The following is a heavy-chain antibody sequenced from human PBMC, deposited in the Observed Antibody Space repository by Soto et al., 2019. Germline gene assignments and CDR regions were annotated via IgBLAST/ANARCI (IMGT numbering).Heavy chain of an antibody. V-gene: IGHV4-4*02. CDR1: SGSISSSNW. CDR2: IYHSGST. D-gene: IGHD3-10*01. J-gene: IGHJ5*02. Sequence: SETLSLTCAVSSGSISSSNWWSWVRQPPGKGLERIGEIYHSGSTNYNPSLKSRVTISVDKSENQFSLKLSSVTAADTAVYYCARTYYYGSGSYSYNWFDPWGQGTLVTVSS. CDR3: ARTYYYGSGSYSYNWFDP.